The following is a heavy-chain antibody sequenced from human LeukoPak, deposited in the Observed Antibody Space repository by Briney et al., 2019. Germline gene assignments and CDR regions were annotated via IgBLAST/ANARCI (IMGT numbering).Heavy chain of an antibody. CDR2: ISPDGSAT. CDR3: VRSIDY. CDR1: GFTFSDHW. J-gene: IGHJ4*02. V-gene: IGHV3-7*01. Sequence: GGSLRLSCEGSGFTFSDHWMSWVRRAPGKGLEWVANISPDGSATFYVDSVEGRFTISRDNGKNSLYLQMFSLRAEDTAVYYCVRSIDYWGQGTLVTVSS.